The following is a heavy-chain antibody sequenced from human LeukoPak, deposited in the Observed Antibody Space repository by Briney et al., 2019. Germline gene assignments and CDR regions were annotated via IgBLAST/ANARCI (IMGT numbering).Heavy chain of an antibody. CDR3: ARVPVSSGYFAYTSRDSYYFDY. V-gene: IGHV4-61*02. CDR2: IYTSGNT. J-gene: IGHJ4*02. D-gene: IGHD3-22*01. CDR1: GGSIISGNYY. Sequence: PSQTLSLTCTVSGGSIISGNYYWSWIRQPAGKGLEWIGRIYTSGNTNYNPSLKSRVTISVDTSKNQFSLKLSSVTAADTAVYYCARVPVSSGYFAYTSRDSYYFDYWGQGTLVTVSS.